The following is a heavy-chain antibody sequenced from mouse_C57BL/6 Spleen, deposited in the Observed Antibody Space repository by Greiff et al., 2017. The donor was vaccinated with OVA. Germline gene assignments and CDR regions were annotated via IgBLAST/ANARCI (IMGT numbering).Heavy chain of an antibody. CDR1: GYSFTGYY. D-gene: IGHD1-1*01. CDR2: INPSTGGT. V-gene: IGHV1-42*01. J-gene: IGHJ2*01. CDR3: ARGYYGSSYDFDY. Sequence: EVQLQQSGPELVKPGASVKISCKASGYSFTGYYMNWVKQSPEKSLEWIGEINPSTGGTTYNQKFKAKATLTVDKSSSTAYMQLKSLTSEDSAVYYCARGYYGSSYDFDYWGQGTTLTVSS.